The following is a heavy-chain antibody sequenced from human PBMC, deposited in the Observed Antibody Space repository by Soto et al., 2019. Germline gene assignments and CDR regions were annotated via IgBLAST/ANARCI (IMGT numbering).Heavy chain of an antibody. V-gene: IGHV3-30-3*01. CDR3: ARGYSGTYPPRDY. CDR1: GCKFRSYA. CDR2: ISYDGSNK. D-gene: IGHD1-26*01. J-gene: IGHJ4*02. Sequence: PGGSKSLSNSASGCKFRSYARHLIGKTPGKGLEWVALISYDGSNKYYADSVKGRFTISRDNSKNTLYLQMNSLRPEDTAVYYCARGYSGTYPPRDYCGQATLVTGSS.